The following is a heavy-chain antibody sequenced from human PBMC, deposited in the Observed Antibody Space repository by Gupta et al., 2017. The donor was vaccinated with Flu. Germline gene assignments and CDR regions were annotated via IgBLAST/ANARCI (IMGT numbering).Heavy chain of an antibody. CDR1: GGSLSSSSSY. J-gene: IGHJ4*02. CDR2: KYYDGTT. D-gene: IGHD7-27*01. V-gene: IGHV4-39*01. Sequence: QVPLLESAPGLVMPSEPLSPSSSVSGGSLSSSSSYWAWTRQPREKGLEGIGSKYYDGTTYYKPSSKCQATTSMDTSKKRFSLTLGSVTAADTAVYFSAIQKDWGWAFDDGAQGMLVTVYS. CDR3: AIQKDWGWAFDD.